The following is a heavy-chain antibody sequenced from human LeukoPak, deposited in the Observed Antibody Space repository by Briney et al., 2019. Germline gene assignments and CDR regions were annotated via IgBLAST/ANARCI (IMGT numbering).Heavy chain of an antibody. CDR1: GFTVSSNY. D-gene: IGHD4-23*01. CDR2: IYSGGST. J-gene: IGHJ4*02. CDR3: AREDKVTPFDY. V-gene: IGHV3-66*01. Sequence: PGGSLRLSCAASGFTVSSNYTSWVRQAPGRGLEWVSVIYSGGSTYYADSVKGRFTISRDNSKNTLYLQMNSLRAEDTAVYYCAREDKVTPFDYWGQGTLVTVSS.